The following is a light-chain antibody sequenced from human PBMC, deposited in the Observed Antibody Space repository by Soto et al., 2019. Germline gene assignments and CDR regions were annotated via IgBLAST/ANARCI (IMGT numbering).Light chain of an antibody. J-gene: IGLJ1*01. CDR1: STDGGGYNY. Sequence: QSVLAQPSSVSGSPGQAITISCTGTSTDGGGYNYVSWYQHHPGKGPKLIIYGLSNRPSGVSDRFSGSKSGNKASLIISTLEAEDESDYYCGSYTSTDTPFVFGTGTKVTVL. V-gene: IGLV2-14*01. CDR3: GSYTSTDTPFV. CDR2: GLS.